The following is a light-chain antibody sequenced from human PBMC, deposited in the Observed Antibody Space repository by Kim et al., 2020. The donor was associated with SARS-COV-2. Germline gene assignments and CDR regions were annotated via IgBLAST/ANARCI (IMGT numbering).Light chain of an antibody. CDR3: QAWDSSTVV. CDR1: KLGANY. CDR2: QDS. V-gene: IGLV3-1*01. Sequence: SYELTQPPSVSVSPGQTASITCSGDKLGANYACWYQQKPGQSPVLVIYQDSKRPSGIPERFSGSNSGNTATLTISGIEDMDEADYYCQAWDSSTVVFGGGTQLTVL. J-gene: IGLJ2*01.